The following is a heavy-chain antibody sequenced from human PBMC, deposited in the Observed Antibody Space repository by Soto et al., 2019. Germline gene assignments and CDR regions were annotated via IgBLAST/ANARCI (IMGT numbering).Heavy chain of an antibody. CDR2: IYYSGST. V-gene: IGHV4-61*01. CDR3: AIELLVGGLNWFDP. J-gene: IGHJ5*02. CDR1: GGSVSSGSYY. D-gene: IGHD1-26*01. Sequence: QVQLQESGPGLVKPSETLSLTCTVSGGSVSSGSYYWSWIRQPPGKGMELIGYIYYSGSTNYNPSLKSLVTISVATSKSQFSRAPSSVTAADTAVYYCAIELLVGGLNWFDPRGQGTLVTVSP.